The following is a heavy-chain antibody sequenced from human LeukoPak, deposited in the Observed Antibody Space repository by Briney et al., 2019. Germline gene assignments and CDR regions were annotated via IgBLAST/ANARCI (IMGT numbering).Heavy chain of an antibody. CDR3: VRVNGYDDGVDF. J-gene: IGHJ4*02. Sequence: HGESLQICCKTSGYKFVDYWIAWVRQMPGKGLEWMGIMFPTESITTYSPSFQGQVSISADKSISTVYLFWSSLKASDTAIYYCVRVNGYDDGVDFWGQGTPVTVSS. CDR1: GYKFVDYW. V-gene: IGHV5-51*01. D-gene: IGHD5-12*01. CDR2: MFPTESIT.